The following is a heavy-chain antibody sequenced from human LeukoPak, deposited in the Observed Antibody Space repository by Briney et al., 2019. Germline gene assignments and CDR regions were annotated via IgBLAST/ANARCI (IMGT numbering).Heavy chain of an antibody. CDR1: GYTFTSYG. D-gene: IGHD3-16*01. V-gene: IGHV1-18*01. J-gene: IGHJ6*03. Sequence: ASVKVSCKASGYTFTSYGISWVRQAPGQGLEWRGWISAYNGNTNNAQKLQGRVTMTTDTSTSTAYMELRSLRSDDTAVYYCARAFAEPPYYYYYMDVWGKGTTVTISS. CDR3: ARAFAEPPYYYYYMDV. CDR2: ISAYNGNT.